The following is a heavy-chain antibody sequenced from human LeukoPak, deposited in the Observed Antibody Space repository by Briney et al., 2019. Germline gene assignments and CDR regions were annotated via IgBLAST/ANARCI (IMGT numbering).Heavy chain of an antibody. CDR3: ARDRQGTTYYYDTSGYFFPY. Sequence: ASVKVSCKASGYNFADYNLHWLRQAPGQGFEWMGWVNIHSGGTNYAHNLQGRVSMTRDTSISTAYMELTRLRSDDTAVYFCARDRQGTTYYYDTSGYFFPYWGQGTVVTVSS. CDR2: VNIHSGGT. V-gene: IGHV1-2*02. CDR1: GYNFADYN. J-gene: IGHJ4*02. D-gene: IGHD3-22*01.